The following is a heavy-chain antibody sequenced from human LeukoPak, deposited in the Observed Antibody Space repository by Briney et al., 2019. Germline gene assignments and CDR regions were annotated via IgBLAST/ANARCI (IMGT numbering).Heavy chain of an antibody. Sequence: GGSLRLSCAASGFTFSSYAMHWVRQAPGKGLEWVAVISYDGSNKYYADSVKGRFTISRDNSKNTLYLQMNSLRAEDTAVYYCARDRRPYYYDSSGTVYWGQGTLVTVSS. CDR3: ARDRRPYYYDSSGTVY. J-gene: IGHJ4*02. CDR1: GFTFSSYA. V-gene: IGHV3-30*04. CDR2: ISYDGSNK. D-gene: IGHD3-22*01.